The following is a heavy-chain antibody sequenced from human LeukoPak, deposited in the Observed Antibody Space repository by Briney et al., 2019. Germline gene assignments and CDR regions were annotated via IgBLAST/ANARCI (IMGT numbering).Heavy chain of an antibody. Sequence: GGSLRLSCVASGFTCSTYVMSWVRQAPGKGLEWLSLILHNGDSTYYADSVKGRFTISRDNSKNTLYLQMNSLRAEDTAVYYCARLSSFAFDIWGQGTMVTVSS. V-gene: IGHV3-23*01. J-gene: IGHJ3*02. CDR3: ARLSSFAFDI. CDR1: GFTCSTYV. CDR2: ILHNGDST. D-gene: IGHD3-16*02.